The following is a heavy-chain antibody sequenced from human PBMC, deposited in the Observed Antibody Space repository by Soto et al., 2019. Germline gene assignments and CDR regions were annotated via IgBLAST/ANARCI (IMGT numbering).Heavy chain of an antibody. CDR3: ARQVPGPYGSGRYFDY. D-gene: IGHD3-10*01. V-gene: IGHV1-2*04. Sequence: ASVKVSCKASGYTFTGYYMHWVRQAPGQGLEWMGWINPNSGGTNYAQKFQGWVTMTRDTSISTAYMELSRLRSDDTAVYYCARQVPGPYGSGRYFDYWGQGTLVTVSS. CDR1: GYTFTGYY. CDR2: INPNSGGT. J-gene: IGHJ4*02.